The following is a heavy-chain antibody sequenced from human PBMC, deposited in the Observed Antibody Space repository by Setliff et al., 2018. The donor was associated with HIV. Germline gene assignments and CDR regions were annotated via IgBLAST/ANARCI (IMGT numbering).Heavy chain of an antibody. J-gene: IGHJ5*02. V-gene: IGHV4-34*01. CDR2: INHSGST. CDR3: ARGQGLLLWFGELPRDNWFDP. D-gene: IGHD3-10*01. Sequence: SETLSLTCAVYGGSFSGYYWSWIRQPPGKGLEWIGEINHSGSTNYNPSLESRVTISVDTSKNQFSLKLSSVTAADTAVYYCARGQGLLLWFGELPRDNWFDPWGQGTLVTVSS. CDR1: GGSFSGYY.